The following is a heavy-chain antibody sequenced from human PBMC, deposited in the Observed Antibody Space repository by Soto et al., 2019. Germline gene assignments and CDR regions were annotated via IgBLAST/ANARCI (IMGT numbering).Heavy chain of an antibody. V-gene: IGHV4-59*12. Sequence: SETLSLTCTVSRGSISSYYWSWIRQPPGKGLEWIGEISYSGNTNYNASLKSRVTMSVDTSKNQFSLTLTSVTAADTATYYCARGGISHWAYFYYMDVWDRGTTVTVSS. CDR2: ISYSGNT. CDR1: RGSISSYY. J-gene: IGHJ6*03. D-gene: IGHD2-21*01. CDR3: ARGGISHWAYFYYMDV.